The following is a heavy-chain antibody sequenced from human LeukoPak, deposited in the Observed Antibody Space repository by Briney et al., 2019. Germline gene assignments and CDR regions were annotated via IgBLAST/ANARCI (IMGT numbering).Heavy chain of an antibody. CDR3: ARDPNSSGWPSYFDY. J-gene: IGHJ4*02. Sequence: ASVKVSCKASGYTFTSYGISWVRQAPGQGLEWMGWISAYNGNTNYAQKLQGRVTMTTDTYTSTANMELRSLRSDDTAVYYCARDPNSSGWPSYFDYWGQGTLVTVSS. CDR1: GYTFTSYG. CDR2: ISAYNGNT. V-gene: IGHV1-18*01. D-gene: IGHD6-19*01.